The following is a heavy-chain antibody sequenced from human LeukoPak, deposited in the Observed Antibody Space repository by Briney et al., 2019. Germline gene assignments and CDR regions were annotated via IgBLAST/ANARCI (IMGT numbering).Heavy chain of an antibody. V-gene: IGHV4-39*01. CDR2: IYYSGST. CDR3: ARQRGERTDYGGNSESLLFDP. CDR1: GGSISSSSYY. J-gene: IGHJ5*02. Sequence: SGTLSLTCTVSGGSISSSSYYWGWIRQPPGKGLEWIGSIYYSGSTYYNPSLKSRVTISVDTSKNQFSLKLSSVTAADTAVYYCARQRGERTDYGGNSESLLFDPWGQGTLVTVSS. D-gene: IGHD4-23*01.